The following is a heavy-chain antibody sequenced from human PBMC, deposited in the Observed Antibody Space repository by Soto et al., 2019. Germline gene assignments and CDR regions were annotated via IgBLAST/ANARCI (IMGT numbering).Heavy chain of an antibody. D-gene: IGHD2-15*01. CDR2: ISYDGSNK. V-gene: IGHV3-30*18. CDR3: AKDRRWLLLDY. J-gene: IGHJ4*02. Sequence: SLRLSCAASGFTFSSYGMHWVRQAPGKGLEWVAVISYDGSNKYYADSVKGRFTISRDNSKNTLYLQMNSLRAEDTAVYYCAKDRRWLLLDYWGQGTLVTVSS. CDR1: GFTFSSYG.